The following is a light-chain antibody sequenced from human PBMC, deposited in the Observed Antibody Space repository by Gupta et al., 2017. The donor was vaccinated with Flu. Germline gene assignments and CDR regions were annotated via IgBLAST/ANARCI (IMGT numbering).Light chain of an antibody. Sequence: QSALTQPRSVSGSPGHSVTISCTGTSSDVGAYNYVSWHQLNPGKAPKVMVYDVTERPSGVPDRFSGSKSGNTASLTISGLQPEDEADYYCCSYAGSYTLIFGGGTKLTVL. CDR2: DVT. J-gene: IGLJ2*01. CDR3: CSYAGSYTLI. CDR1: SSDVGAYNY. V-gene: IGLV2-11*01.